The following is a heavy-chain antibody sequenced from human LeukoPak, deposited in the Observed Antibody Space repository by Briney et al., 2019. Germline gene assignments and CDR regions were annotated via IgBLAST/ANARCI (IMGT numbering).Heavy chain of an antibody. V-gene: IGHV4-4*07. CDR2: IYTSGST. D-gene: IGHD3-10*01. CDR1: GGSISSYY. Sequence: SETLSLTCTVSGGSISSYYWSWLRQPAGKGLEWIGRIYTSGSTNYNPSLKSRVTMSVDTSKNQFSLTLSSVTAADTAVYYCATRTYGSGSYPRDYWGQGTLVTVSS. J-gene: IGHJ4*02. CDR3: ATRTYGSGSYPRDY.